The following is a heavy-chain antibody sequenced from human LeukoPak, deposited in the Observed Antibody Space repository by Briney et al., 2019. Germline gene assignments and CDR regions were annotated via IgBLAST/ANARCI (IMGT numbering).Heavy chain of an antibody. CDR3: ASSPLGVGASS. Sequence: SETLSLTCTVSGGSIGSYYWSWIRQPPGKGLEWIGYIYYSGSTNYNPSLKSRVTISVDTSKNQFSLKLSSVTAADTAVYYCASSPLGVGASSWGQGTLVTVSS. J-gene: IGHJ4*02. V-gene: IGHV4-59*12. CDR1: GGSIGSYY. CDR2: IYYSGST. D-gene: IGHD1-26*01.